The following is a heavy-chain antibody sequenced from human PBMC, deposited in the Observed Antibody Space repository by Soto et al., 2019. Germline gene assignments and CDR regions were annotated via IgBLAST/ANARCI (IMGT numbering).Heavy chain of an antibody. CDR2: INHSGST. V-gene: IGHV4-34*01. Sequence: PSETLSLTCAVYGGSFSGYYWSCIRQPPGKGLEWIGEINHSGSTNYNPSLKSRVTISVDTSKNQFSLKLSSVTAADTAVYYCASDGSGYLYDAFDIWGQGTMVTVS. CDR1: GGSFSGYY. CDR3: ASDGSGYLYDAFDI. D-gene: IGHD3-22*01. J-gene: IGHJ3*02.